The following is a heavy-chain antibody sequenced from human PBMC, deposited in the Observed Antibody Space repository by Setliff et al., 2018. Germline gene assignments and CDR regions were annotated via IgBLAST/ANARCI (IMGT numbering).Heavy chain of an antibody. V-gene: IGHV1-18*01. Sequence: ASVKVSCKASGYTFTNFGITWVRQAPGQGLEWMGWININNFNTKYAQKLQDRVTMTTDTSTSTAYMDLRSLRSDDTAMYYCARISFYDSTAYYYAPHYWGQGTQVTVSS. D-gene: IGHD3-22*01. CDR2: ININNFNT. CDR3: ARISFYDSTAYYYAPHY. J-gene: IGHJ4*02. CDR1: GYTFTNFG.